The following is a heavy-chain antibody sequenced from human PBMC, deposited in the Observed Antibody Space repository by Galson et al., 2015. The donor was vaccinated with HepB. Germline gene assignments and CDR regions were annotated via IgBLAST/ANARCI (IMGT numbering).Heavy chain of an antibody. V-gene: IGHV5-10-1*01. CDR1: GYSFTSYW. D-gene: IGHD3-22*01. Sequence: QSGAEVKKPGESLRISCKGSGYSFTSYWISWVRQMPGKGLEWMGRIDPSDSYTNYSPSFQGHVTISADKSISTAYLQWSSLKASDTAMYYCARFDYYDSSGYYDFDYWGQGTLVTVSS. CDR3: ARFDYYDSSGYYDFDY. CDR2: IDPSDSYT. J-gene: IGHJ4*02.